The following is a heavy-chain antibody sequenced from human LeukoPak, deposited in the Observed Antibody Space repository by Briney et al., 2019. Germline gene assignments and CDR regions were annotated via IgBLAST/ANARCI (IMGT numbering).Heavy chain of an antibody. Sequence: ASVKVSRKASGYTFTSYAMNWVRQAPGQGLEWMGWINTNTGNPTYAQGFTGRFVFSLDTSVSTAYLQISSLKAEDTAVYYCARDGKRYSSGWRYYYYMDVWGKGTTVTVSS. V-gene: IGHV7-4-1*02. CDR2: INTNTGNP. CDR1: GYTFTSYA. CDR3: ARDGKRYSSGWRYYYYMDV. D-gene: IGHD6-19*01. J-gene: IGHJ6*03.